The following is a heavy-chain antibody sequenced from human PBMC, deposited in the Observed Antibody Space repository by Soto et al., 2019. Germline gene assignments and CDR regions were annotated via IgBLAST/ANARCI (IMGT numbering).Heavy chain of an antibody. CDR3: AVLVVPSAINYFDY. V-gene: IGHV3-72*01. D-gene: IGHD2-2*01. J-gene: IGHJ4*02. CDR2: SRDKGNSYTT. Sequence: EVQLVESGGGLVQPGGSQRLSCAVSGFTFSDHYMDWVRQTPGKGLEWVGRSRDKGNSYTTGYAASVKGRFIISRDDSKNSLYLQMNSLKTDDTAVYYCAVLVVPSAINYFDYWGQGALVTVSS. CDR1: GFTFSDHY.